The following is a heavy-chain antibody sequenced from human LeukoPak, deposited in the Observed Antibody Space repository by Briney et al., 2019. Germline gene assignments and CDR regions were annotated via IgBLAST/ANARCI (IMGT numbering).Heavy chain of an antibody. J-gene: IGHJ4*02. CDR3: AKAWGLRFLEWLPTSEYYFDY. V-gene: IGHV3-23*01. D-gene: IGHD3-3*01. CDR1: GFTFSSYA. CDR2: ISGSGGST. Sequence: GGSLRLSCAASGFTFSSYAMSWVRQAPGKGLEWVSAISGSGGSTYYADSVKGQFTISRDNSKNTLYLQMNSLRAEDTAVYYCAKAWGLRFLEWLPTSEYYFDYWGQGTLVTVSS.